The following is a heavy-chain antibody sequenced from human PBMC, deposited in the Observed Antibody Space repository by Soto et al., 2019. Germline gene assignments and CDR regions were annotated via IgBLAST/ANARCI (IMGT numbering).Heavy chain of an antibody. J-gene: IGHJ6*03. CDR3: ARGRGVGYCTNGVCPYYYYYYMDV. CDR2: INHSGST. CDR1: CGSFSGYY. Sequence: SETLSLTCAVYCGSFSGYYWSWIRQPPGKGLEWIGEINHSGSTNYNPSLKSRVTISVDTSKNQFSLKLSSVTAADTAVYYCARGRGVGYCTNGVCPYYYYYYMDVWGKGTTVTVSS. V-gene: IGHV4-34*01. D-gene: IGHD2-8*01.